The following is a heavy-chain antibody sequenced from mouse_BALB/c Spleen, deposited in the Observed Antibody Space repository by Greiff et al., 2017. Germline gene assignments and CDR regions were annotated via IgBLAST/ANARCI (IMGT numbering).Heavy chain of an antibody. V-gene: IGHV5-6-3*01. J-gene: IGHJ2*01. CDR3: ARRDYYGSPFDY. CDR1: GFTFSSYG. D-gene: IGHD1-1*01. Sequence: EVQRVESGGGLVQPGGSLKLSCAASGFTFSSYGMSWVRQTPDKRLELVATINSNGGSTYYPDSVKGRFTISRDNAKNTLYLQMSSLKSEDTAMYYCARRDYYGSPFDYWGQGTTLTVSS. CDR2: INSNGGST.